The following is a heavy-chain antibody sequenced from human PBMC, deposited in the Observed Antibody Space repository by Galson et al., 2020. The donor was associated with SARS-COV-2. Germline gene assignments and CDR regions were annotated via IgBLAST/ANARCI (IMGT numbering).Heavy chain of an antibody. J-gene: IGHJ4*02. CDR1: GNNVSSDNA. D-gene: IGHD6-13*01. CDR3: VRQQNRAFDS. Sequence: SQTLSLTCVISGNNVSSDNAWLWIRQSPSRGLEWLARTYYRSKWYNDYAVSLKSRITINADTSRNQFSLQLSSVTPEDTAVYYCVRQQNRAFDSWGRGTLVTVSS. CDR2: TYYRSKWYN. V-gene: IGHV6-1*01.